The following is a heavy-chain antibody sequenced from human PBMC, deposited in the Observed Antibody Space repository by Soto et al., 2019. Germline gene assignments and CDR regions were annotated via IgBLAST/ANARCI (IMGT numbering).Heavy chain of an antibody. CDR2: IYYSGST. D-gene: IGHD6-13*01. CDR3: ARVIAAAGTFYFDY. V-gene: IGHV4-59*01. CDR1: GGSISSYY. Sequence: SETLSLTCTVSGGSISSYYWSWIRQPPGKGLEWIGYIYYSGSTNYNPSLKSRVTISVDTSKNQFSLKLSSVTAADTAVYYCARVIAAAGTFYFDYWGQGTLVTVS. J-gene: IGHJ4*02.